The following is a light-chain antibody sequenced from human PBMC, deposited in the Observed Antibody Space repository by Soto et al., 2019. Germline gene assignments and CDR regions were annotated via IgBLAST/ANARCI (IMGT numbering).Light chain of an antibody. CDR2: EVS. CDR3: RSYTSSSTRV. V-gene: IGLV2-14*01. Sequence: QSALTQPASVSGSPGQSITISCTGTSSDVGGYNYVSWYQQHPGKAPKLMIYEVSNRPSGVSNRFSGSKSGNTASLTISGLQAEDEADYYCRSYTSSSTRVFGTGTNVTV. J-gene: IGLJ1*01. CDR1: SSDVGGYNY.